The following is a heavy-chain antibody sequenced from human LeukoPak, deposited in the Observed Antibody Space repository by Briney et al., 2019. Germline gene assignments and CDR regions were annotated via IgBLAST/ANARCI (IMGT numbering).Heavy chain of an antibody. Sequence: GGSLRLSCAASGFTFSSYAMHWVRQAPGKGLEWVAVISYDGSNKYYADSVKGRFTISRDNSKNTLYLQMNSLRAEDTAVYSCAKYTSGTSYRGLDQWGHGTLVTVSS. V-gene: IGHV3-30-3*02. J-gene: IGHJ4*01. D-gene: IGHD3-10*01. CDR3: AKYTSGTSYRGLDQ. CDR2: ISYDGSNK. CDR1: GFTFSSYA.